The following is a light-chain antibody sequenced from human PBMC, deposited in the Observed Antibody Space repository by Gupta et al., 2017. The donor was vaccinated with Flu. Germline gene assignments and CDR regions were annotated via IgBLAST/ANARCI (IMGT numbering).Light chain of an antibody. Sequence: AWYQQKPGQAPRLLMYGAYTRVTGIPDRFSGSGSGTDFTLSISRAVPEDAAVYYCQKYCTSPTFGQGTKLEIK. CDR2: GAY. J-gene: IGKJ2*01. V-gene: IGKV3-20*01. CDR3: QKYCTSPT.